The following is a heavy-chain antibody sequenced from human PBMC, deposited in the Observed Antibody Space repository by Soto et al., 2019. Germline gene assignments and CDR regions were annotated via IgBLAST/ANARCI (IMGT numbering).Heavy chain of an antibody. CDR1: GYTFINHG. Sequence: ASVKVSCKTSGYTFINHGMSWVRQAPGQGLEGMGWVSGHDGNTKYAQKFKGRVTMTTETSTSTAYVELRSLTSDDTAMYFCARDFYPLAYYFDYWGQGTMITDSS. CDR2: VSGHDGNT. J-gene: IGHJ4*02. CDR3: ARDFYPLAYYFDY. V-gene: IGHV1-18*04.